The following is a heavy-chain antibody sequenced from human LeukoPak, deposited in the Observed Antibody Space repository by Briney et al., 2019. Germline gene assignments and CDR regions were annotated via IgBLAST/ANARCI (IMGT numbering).Heavy chain of an antibody. CDR1: GYTFDDFW. V-gene: IGHV5-51*01. J-gene: IGHJ6*02. CDR3: ARLQAVLRMSQWSPVPSYYYYGKDI. CDR2: IYPGDTDA. D-gene: IGHD3-3*01. Sequence: GESLKISCEASGYTFDDFWIGWVRQKPGKGLEWMGIIYPGDTDATYNPSFQGQVTISADNSINTAYLQWNTLRASDTAMYYCARLQAVLRMSQWSPVPSYYYYGKDIWGPGTAVTVSS.